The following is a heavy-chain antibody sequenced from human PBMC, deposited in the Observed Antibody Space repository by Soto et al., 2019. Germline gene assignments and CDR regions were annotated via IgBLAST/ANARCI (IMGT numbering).Heavy chain of an antibody. V-gene: IGHV3-21*01. CDR3: ARALSSLYCSSTSCYKGLAYSSSSVGFDY. J-gene: IGHJ4*02. CDR2: ISSSSSYI. D-gene: IGHD2-2*02. CDR1: GFTFSSYS. Sequence: PGGSLRLSCAASGFTFSSYSMNWVRQAPGKGLEWVSSISSSSSYIYYADSVKGRFTISRDNAKNSLYLQMNSLRAEDTAVYYCARALSSLYCSSTSCYKGLAYSSSSVGFDYWGQGTLVTVSS.